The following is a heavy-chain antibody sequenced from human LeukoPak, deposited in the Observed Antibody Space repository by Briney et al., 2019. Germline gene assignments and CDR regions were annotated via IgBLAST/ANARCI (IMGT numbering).Heavy chain of an antibody. Sequence: PGGSLRLSCAASGFTFSGSAMHWVRQASGKGLEWVGRIRSKTNSYATAYAASVKGRCTISRDDSKNTAYLQMNSLKTEDTAVYYCTRYSLAGLDYWGQGTLVTVSS. V-gene: IGHV3-73*01. CDR1: GFTFSGSA. J-gene: IGHJ4*02. CDR2: IRSKTNSYAT. CDR3: TRYSLAGLDY. D-gene: IGHD2-15*01.